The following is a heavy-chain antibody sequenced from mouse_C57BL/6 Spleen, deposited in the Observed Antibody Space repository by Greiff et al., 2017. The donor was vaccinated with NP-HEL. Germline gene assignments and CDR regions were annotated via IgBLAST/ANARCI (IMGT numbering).Heavy chain of an antibody. CDR3: ARPHYYGSSYGFAY. J-gene: IGHJ3*01. V-gene: IGHV1-18*01. D-gene: IGHD1-1*01. CDR2: INPNNGGT. CDR1: GYTFTDYN. Sequence: VQLQQSGPELVKPGASVKIPCKASGYTFTDYNMDWVKQSHGKSLEWIGDINPNNGGTIYNQKFKGKATLTVDKSSSTAYMELRSLTSEDTAGYYCARPHYYGSSYGFAYWGQGTLVTVSA.